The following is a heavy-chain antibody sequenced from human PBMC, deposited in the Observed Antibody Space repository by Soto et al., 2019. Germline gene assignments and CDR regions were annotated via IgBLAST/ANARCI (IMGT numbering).Heavy chain of an antibody. CDR3: ANSRYDFWSGYYN. J-gene: IGHJ4*01. V-gene: IGHV3-23*01. Sequence: GGSLRLSCAASGFTFISYAMSWVLQAPGKGLEWVSAISGSGGSTYYADSVKGRFTISRDNSKNTLYLQMNSLRAEDTAVHYCANSRYDFWSGYYNWGQGTLVTVSS. D-gene: IGHD3-3*01. CDR2: ISGSGGST. CDR1: GFTFISYA.